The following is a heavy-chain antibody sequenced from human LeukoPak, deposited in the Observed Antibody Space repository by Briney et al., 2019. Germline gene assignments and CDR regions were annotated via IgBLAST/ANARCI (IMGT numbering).Heavy chain of an antibody. CDR2: IYYSGST. CDR3: ARPVSLDYFDY. CDR1: GGSISSSSYY. V-gene: IGHV4-39*01. J-gene: IGHJ4*02. Sequence: PSETLSLTCTVSGGSISSSSYYWGWIRQPPGKGLEWIGSIYYSGSTYYNPSLKSRVTISVDTSKNQFSLKLSSVTAADTALYYCARPVSLDYFDYWGQGTLVTVSS.